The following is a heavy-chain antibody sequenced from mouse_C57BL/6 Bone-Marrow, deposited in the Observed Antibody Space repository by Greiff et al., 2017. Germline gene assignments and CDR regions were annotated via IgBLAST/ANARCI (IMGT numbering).Heavy chain of an antibody. D-gene: IGHD1-1*01. CDR1: GYTFTDYY. CDR2: INPNNGGT. CDR3: ARATTVPLYYAMDY. J-gene: IGHJ4*01. Sequence: EVQLQQSRPELVKPGASVKISCKASGYTFTDYYMNWVKQSHGKSLEWIGDINPNNGGTSYNQKFKGKATLTVDKSSSTAYMELRSLTSEDSAVYYCARATTVPLYYAMDYWGQGTSVTVSA. V-gene: IGHV1-26*01.